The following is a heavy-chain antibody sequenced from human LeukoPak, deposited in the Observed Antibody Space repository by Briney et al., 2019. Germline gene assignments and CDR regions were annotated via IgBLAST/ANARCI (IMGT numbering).Heavy chain of an antibody. D-gene: IGHD3-16*01. V-gene: IGHV2-5*02. J-gene: IGHJ6*02. CDR1: XFSLDTSGVG. Sequence: SGPXXVXPXXXXTLTXXFSXFSLDTSGVGVAWIRXPPGKALXWLALIYWDDDKRYSPSLKSRLTITKDTSKNQVLLRMTNMDPVDTGTYYCAHRRGRFYGMDVWGQGTTVTVSS. CDR2: IYWDDDK. CDR3: AHRRGRFYGMDV.